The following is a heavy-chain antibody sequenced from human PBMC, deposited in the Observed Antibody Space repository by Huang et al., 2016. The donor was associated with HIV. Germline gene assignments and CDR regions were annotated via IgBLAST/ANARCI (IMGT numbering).Heavy chain of an antibody. J-gene: IGHJ4*02. D-gene: IGHD6-19*01. Sequence: VRLVQSGGGVVQPGRSLRLSCAAPGITFRNYAMHWVRQAPGKGWEGVAGTWADGSGQYYVDSVKGRFIISKDNSNETLFLEMRSLKSEDTAVYFCAKDQGQWLAYFDSWGQGTLVTVSS. CDR2: TWADGSGQ. CDR3: AKDQGQWLAYFDS. V-gene: IGHV3-30*18. CDR1: GITFRNYA.